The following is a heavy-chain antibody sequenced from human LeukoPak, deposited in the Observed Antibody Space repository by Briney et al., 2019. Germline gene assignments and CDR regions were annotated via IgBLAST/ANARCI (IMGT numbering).Heavy chain of an antibody. D-gene: IGHD7-27*01. V-gene: IGHV3-23*01. CDR3: ASELGY. CDR2: ITGGNSDT. Sequence: GGSLRLSCAASGFTFKIYAMSWVRQAPGKGLEWVAGITGGNSDTYYADSVKGRFTISRDNSKNTLYLQMNSLRAEDTAVYYCASELGYWGQGTLVTVSS. CDR1: GFTFKIYA. J-gene: IGHJ4*02.